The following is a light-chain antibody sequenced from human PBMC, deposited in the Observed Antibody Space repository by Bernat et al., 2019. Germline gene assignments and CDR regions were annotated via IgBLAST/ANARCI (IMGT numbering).Light chain of an antibody. CDR2: GKN. CDR3: NSRDSSGNHLDVV. CDR1: SLRSYY. Sequence: SSELTQDPAVSVALGQTVRITCQGDSLRSYYASWYQQKPGQAPVLVIYGKNNRPSGIPDRFSGSSSGNTASLTITGAQAEDEADYYCNSRDSSGNHLDVVFGGGTKLTLL. V-gene: IGLV3-19*01. J-gene: IGLJ2*01.